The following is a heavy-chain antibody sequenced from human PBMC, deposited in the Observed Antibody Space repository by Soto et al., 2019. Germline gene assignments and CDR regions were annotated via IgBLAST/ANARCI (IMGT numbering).Heavy chain of an antibody. V-gene: IGHV3-74*01. CDR3: ARGFCWGMDV. CDR1: GFSITNYW. CDR2: INSDGSTT. Sequence: LRLSCVASGFSITNYWIHWVRQAPGKGLEWVSRINSDGSTTDYADSVRGRFTISRDNAKNTLYLQMNSLRGDDTAVNYRARGFCWGMDVWGQGTTVTVSS. J-gene: IGHJ6*02. D-gene: IGHD3-10*01.